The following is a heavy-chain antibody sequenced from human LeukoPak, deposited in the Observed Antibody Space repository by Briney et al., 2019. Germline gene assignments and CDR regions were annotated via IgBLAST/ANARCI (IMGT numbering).Heavy chain of an antibody. Sequence: SETLSLTCTVSGGSISSSSYYWGWIRQPPGKGLEWIGSIYYSGSTYYNPSLKSRVTISVDTSKNQFSLKLSSETAADTAVYYCARSNLMYYYDSPTDYWGQGTLVTVSS. CDR1: GGSISSSSYY. V-gene: IGHV4-39*01. J-gene: IGHJ4*02. D-gene: IGHD3-22*01. CDR2: IYYSGST. CDR3: ARSNLMYYYDSPTDY.